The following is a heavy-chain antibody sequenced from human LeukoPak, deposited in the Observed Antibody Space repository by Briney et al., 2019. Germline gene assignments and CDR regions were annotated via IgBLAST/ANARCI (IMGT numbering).Heavy chain of an antibody. CDR2: ISGSGGST. Sequence: PGGSLRLSCAASGFTFSSYGMSWVRQAPGKGLEWVSAISGSGGSTYYADSVKGRFTISRDNSKNTLYLQMNSLRAEDTAVYYCAKGWDIVVVTATFFDYWGQGTLVTVSS. V-gene: IGHV3-23*01. CDR3: AKGWDIVVVTATFFDY. J-gene: IGHJ4*02. D-gene: IGHD2-21*02. CDR1: GFTFSSYG.